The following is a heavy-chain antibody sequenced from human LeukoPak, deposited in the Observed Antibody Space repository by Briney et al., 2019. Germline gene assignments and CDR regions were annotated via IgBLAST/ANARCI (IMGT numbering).Heavy chain of an antibody. V-gene: IGHV4-34*01. J-gene: IGHJ4*02. CDR2: INHSGST. CDR1: GGSFSGYY. CDR3: ARGGPFHITGTTPFDY. Sequence: SETLSLTCAVYGGSFSGYYWSWIRQPPGKGLEWIGEINHSGSTNYNPSLKSRVTISVDTSKNQFSLKLSSVTAADTAVYYCARGGPFHITGTTPFDYWGQGTLVTVSS. D-gene: IGHD1-7*01.